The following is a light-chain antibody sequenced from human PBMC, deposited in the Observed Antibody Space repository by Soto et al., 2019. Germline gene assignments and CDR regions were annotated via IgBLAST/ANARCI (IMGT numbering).Light chain of an antibody. J-gene: IGKJ3*01. CDR2: GAS. Sequence: EIVLTQSPGTLSLSQGERATLSCRASQSVSSSYLAWYQQKPGQAPRLLIYGASSRATGIPDRFSGSGSGTDFTLTISRLEPEDFAVYYCQQYGSSPVFTFGPGNKVDIK. V-gene: IGKV3-20*01. CDR1: QSVSSSY. CDR3: QQYGSSPVFT.